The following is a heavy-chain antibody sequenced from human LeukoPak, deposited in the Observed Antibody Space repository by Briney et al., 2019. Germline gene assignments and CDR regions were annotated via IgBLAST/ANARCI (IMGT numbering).Heavy chain of an antibody. CDR1: GFTFSNYN. Sequence: KAGGSLRLSCAASGFTFSNYNMNWVRQAPGKGLEWVSYISSRSSAIYYADSVKGGFTISRDNAKNALSLQMNSLSDEDTAVYFCASNHGSGWYVGEYWGQGILVTVSP. J-gene: IGHJ4*02. CDR2: ISSRSSAI. CDR3: ASNHGSGWYVGEY. V-gene: IGHV3-48*02. D-gene: IGHD6-19*01.